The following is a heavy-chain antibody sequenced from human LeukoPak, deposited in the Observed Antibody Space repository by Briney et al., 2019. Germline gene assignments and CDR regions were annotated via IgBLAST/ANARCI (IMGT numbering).Heavy chain of an antibody. CDR1: GDSVSSNSAA. CDR2: TYYRSKWYN. D-gene: IGHD2-2*01. V-gene: IGHV6-1*01. J-gene: IGHJ5*02. CDR3: ARGVSNTRGDWFDP. Sequence: SQTLSLTCAIYGDSVSSNSAAWNWIRQSPSRGLEWLGRTYYRSKWYNDYALSGRSRITINPDTSKNQFSLQLRSVTPEDTAVYYCARGVSNTRGDWFDPWGQGTLVTVSS.